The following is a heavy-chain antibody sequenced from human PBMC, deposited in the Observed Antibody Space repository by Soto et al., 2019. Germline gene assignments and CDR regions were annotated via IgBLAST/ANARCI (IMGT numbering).Heavy chain of an antibody. Sequence: GSLRLSCAASGFSFSSYWMSWVRQAPGGGLEWVANIEQDGSETYYVDSVKGRFTVSRDNAKNSVYLQMNSLRVEDTAMYYCARERHYYDRSGYQGYWGQGSLVTVSS. J-gene: IGHJ4*01. V-gene: IGHV3-7*01. CDR1: GFSFSSYW. D-gene: IGHD3-22*01. CDR2: IEQDGSET. CDR3: ARERHYYDRSGYQGY.